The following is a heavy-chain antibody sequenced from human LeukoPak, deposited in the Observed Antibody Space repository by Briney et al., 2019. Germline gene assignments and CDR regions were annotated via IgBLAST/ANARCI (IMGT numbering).Heavy chain of an antibody. J-gene: IGHJ4*02. Sequence: ASVKVSCKASGYTFTSYGISWVRQAPGQGLEGMGWISAYNGNTNYAQKLQGRVTMTTDTSTSTAYMELRSLRSDDTAVYYCARAYIGHSTRAKPTGPFDYWGQGTLVTVSS. V-gene: IGHV1-18*01. CDR2: ISAYNGNT. CDR1: GYTFTSYG. CDR3: ARAYIGHSTRAKPTGPFDY. D-gene: IGHD6-13*01.